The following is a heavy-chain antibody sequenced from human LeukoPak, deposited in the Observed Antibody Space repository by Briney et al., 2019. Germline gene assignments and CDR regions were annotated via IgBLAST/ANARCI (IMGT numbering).Heavy chain of an antibody. V-gene: IGHV1-18*01. CDR3: ARDVVVPAAMMDDYFDY. J-gene: IGHJ4*02. D-gene: IGHD2-2*01. Sequence: ASVKVSCKASGGTFSSYAISWVRQAPGQGLEWMGWISAYNGNTNYAQKLQGRVTMTTDTSTSTAYMELRSLRSDDTAVYYCARDVVVPAAMMDDYFDYWGQGTLVTVSS. CDR1: GGTFSSYA. CDR2: ISAYNGNT.